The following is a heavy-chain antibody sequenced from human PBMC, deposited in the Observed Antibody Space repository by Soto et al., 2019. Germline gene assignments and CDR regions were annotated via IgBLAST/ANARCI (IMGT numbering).Heavy chain of an antibody. J-gene: IGHJ6*02. Sequence: PGGSLRLSCAASGFTFSSYGVHWVRQAPGKGLEWVAVISYDGSNKYYADSLKGRFTISRDNSKNTLYLQMNSLRAEDTAVYYFAKYLGGSVDMEYYYYYDMDVWGQGAQVTVSS. CDR1: GFTFSSYG. D-gene: IGHD5-12*01. CDR2: ISYDGSNK. V-gene: IGHV3-30*18. CDR3: AKYLGGSVDMEYYYYYDMDV.